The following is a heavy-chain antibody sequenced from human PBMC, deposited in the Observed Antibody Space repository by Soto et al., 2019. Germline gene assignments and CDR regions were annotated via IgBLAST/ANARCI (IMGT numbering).Heavy chain of an antibody. CDR1: GFTFSRYW. V-gene: IGHV3-7*05. J-gene: IGHJ4*02. Sequence: PGGSLRLSCAVSGFTFSRYWVSWVRQAPGKGPEWVANISPDESEKYYVDSVEGRFSISRDNAKNSLHLQMNSLRLDDTAVYYCAREAYWGQGTLVTVSS. CDR2: ISPDESEK. CDR3: AREAY.